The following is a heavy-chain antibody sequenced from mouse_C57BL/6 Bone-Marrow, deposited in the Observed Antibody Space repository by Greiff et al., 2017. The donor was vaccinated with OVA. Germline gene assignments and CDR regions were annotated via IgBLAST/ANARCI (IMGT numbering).Heavy chain of an antibody. CDR2: INPYNGGT. CDR1: GYTFTDYY. J-gene: IGHJ3*01. Sequence: VQLQQPGAELVKPGASVKLSCKASGYTFTDYYMNWVKQSPGKSLEWIGGINPYNGGTSYNQKFKGKATLTVDKSSSTAYMELNSLTSEDSAVYYCARGFAYWGQGTLVTVSA. CDR3: ARGFAY. V-gene: IGHV1-19*01.